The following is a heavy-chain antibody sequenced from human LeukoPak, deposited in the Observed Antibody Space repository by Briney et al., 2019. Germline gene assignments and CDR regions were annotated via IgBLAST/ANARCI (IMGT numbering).Heavy chain of an antibody. V-gene: IGHV1-24*01. CDR3: ATGGYYDSKCFDY. Sequence: GAPVKVSCKVSGYTLTELSMHWVRQAPGKGLEWMGGFDPEDGETIYAQKFQGRVTMTEDTSTDTAYMELSSLRSEDTAVYYCATGGYYDSKCFDYWGQGTLVTVSS. CDR1: GYTLTELS. CDR2: FDPEDGET. D-gene: IGHD3-22*01. J-gene: IGHJ4*02.